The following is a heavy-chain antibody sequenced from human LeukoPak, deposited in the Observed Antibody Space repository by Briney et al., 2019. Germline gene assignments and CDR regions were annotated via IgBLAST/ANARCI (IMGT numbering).Heavy chain of an antibody. D-gene: IGHD3-16*01. CDR3: ANRGFRLRFGESPPFDP. J-gene: IGHJ5*02. CDR2: MALSGGPT. Sequence: PGGSLRLSCAASGFTFSAYAMAWVRRPPGRGLEWVSTMALSGGPTHYADAVEGRFTISRDDSKSTLYLHINNLRAEDTAVYYCANRGFRLRFGESPPFDPWGQGTLVTVSS. CDR1: GFTFSAYA. V-gene: IGHV3-23*01.